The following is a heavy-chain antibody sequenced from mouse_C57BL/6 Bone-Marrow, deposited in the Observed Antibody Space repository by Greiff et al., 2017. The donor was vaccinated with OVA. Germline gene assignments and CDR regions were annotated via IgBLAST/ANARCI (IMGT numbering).Heavy chain of an antibody. Sequence: EVQVVESGGDLVKPGGSLKLSCAASGFTFSSYGMSWVRQTPDKRLEWVATISSGGSYTYYPDSVKGRFTISRDNAKNTLYLQMSSLKSEDTAMYYCARRGNLLLRSGSYFDYWGQGTTLTVSS. CDR2: ISSGGSYT. J-gene: IGHJ2*01. V-gene: IGHV5-6*01. CDR3: ARRGNLLLRSGSYFDY. CDR1: GFTFSSYG. D-gene: IGHD1-1*01.